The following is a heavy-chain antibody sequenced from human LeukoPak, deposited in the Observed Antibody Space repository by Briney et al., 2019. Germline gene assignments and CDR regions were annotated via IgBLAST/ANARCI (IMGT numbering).Heavy chain of an antibody. J-gene: IGHJ4*02. V-gene: IGHV4-59*01. CDR2: IYYSGST. D-gene: IGHD5-18*01. CDR3: ARDHGYSYGYLDY. Sequence: SETLSLTCTVSGGSISSYYWSWIRQPPGKGLEWIGYIYYSGSTNYNPSLKSRVTISVDTSKNQFSLKLSSVTAADTAVYYCARDHGYSYGYLDYWGQGTLVTVSS. CDR1: GGSISSYY.